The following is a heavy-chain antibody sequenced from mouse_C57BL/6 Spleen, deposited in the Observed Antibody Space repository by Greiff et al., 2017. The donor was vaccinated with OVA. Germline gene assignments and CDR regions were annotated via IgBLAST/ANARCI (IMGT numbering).Heavy chain of an antibody. CDR2: IDPSDSYT. V-gene: IGHV1-69*01. CDR1: GYTFTSYW. J-gene: IGHJ2*01. Sequence: QVQLQQPGAELVMPGASVKLSCKASGYTFTSYWMNWVKQRPGQGLEWIGEIDPSDSYTNYNQKFKGKSTLTVDKSSSTAYMQLSSLTSEDSAVYYCARSGDYEGGYYFDYWGQGTTLTVSS. D-gene: IGHD2-4*01. CDR3: ARSGDYEGGYYFDY.